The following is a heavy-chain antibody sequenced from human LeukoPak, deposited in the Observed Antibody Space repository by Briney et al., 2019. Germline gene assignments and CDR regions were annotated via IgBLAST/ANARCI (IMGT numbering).Heavy chain of an antibody. CDR1: GGTLSNYD. Sequence: SVNVTWKAYGGTLSNYDLSWVRQAPGQGLEWMGRIIPILGIANYAQKFQGRVTITADKSTSTAYMELSSLRAEDTAVYYCARIAVGVSFSDDWG. CDR2: IIPILGIA. V-gene: IGHV1-69*04. CDR3: ARIAVGVSFSDD. J-gene: IGHJ3*01. D-gene: IGHD6-19*01.